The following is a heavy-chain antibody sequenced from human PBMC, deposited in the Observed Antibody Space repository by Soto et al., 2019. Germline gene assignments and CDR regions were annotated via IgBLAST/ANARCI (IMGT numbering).Heavy chain of an antibody. J-gene: IGHJ4*02. Sequence: PWGSLRLSCAASGFTFSSYGMHWFRQAPGKGLECVAVISYDGSNKYYADSVKGRFTIFRDNSKNTLYLHMNSLRAEDTAVYYCAKVGYSGYDALFDYWGQGTLVTVSS. D-gene: IGHD5-12*01. CDR2: ISYDGSNK. CDR3: AKVGYSGYDALFDY. V-gene: IGHV3-30*18. CDR1: GFTFSSYG.